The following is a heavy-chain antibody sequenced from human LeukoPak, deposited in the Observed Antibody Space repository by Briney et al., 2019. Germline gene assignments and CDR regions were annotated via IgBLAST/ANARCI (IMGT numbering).Heavy chain of an antibody. CDR2: IIPILGIA. Sequence: GSSVKVSCKASGGTFSSYAISWVRQAPGQGLEWMGRIIPILGIANYAQKFQGRVTITADKSTSTAYMELSSLRSEDTAVYYCARRALGIESIAAAGGDYWGQGTLVTVSS. D-gene: IGHD6-13*01. CDR3: ARRALGIESIAAAGGDY. V-gene: IGHV1-69*04. J-gene: IGHJ4*02. CDR1: GGTFSSYA.